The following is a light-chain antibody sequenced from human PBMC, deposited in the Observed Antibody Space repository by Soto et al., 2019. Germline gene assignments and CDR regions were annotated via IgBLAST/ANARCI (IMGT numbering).Light chain of an antibody. Sequence: EIVVTQSPATLSVSPGEGATLSCRASQSVSTNLAWYQQKAGQAPRLLIYGASTRATGISARFSGSGSGTEFTLTISSLQSEDFAVYCCQQYHNWPYTFGQGTKLEIK. V-gene: IGKV3-15*01. J-gene: IGKJ2*01. CDR2: GAS. CDR1: QSVSTN. CDR3: QQYHNWPYT.